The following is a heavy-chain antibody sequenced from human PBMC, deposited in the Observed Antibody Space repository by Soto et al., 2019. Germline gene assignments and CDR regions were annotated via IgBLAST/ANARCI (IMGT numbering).Heavy chain of an antibody. CDR1: CNPIRNSSGDN. CDR2: IYYSGST. V-gene: IGHV4-39*01. D-gene: IGHD2-2*01. CDR3: ARLDNCLSTSCVFPY. J-gene: IGHJ4*02. Sequence: PSDSLSPTYSNSCNPIRNSSGDNWWRIRQPPGKGLELIGSIYYSGSTYYRSSLKSRVAISVDTSKNQFSLRLSSVTAADTAVYYCARLDNCLSTSCVFPYWGQGTLVTVSS.